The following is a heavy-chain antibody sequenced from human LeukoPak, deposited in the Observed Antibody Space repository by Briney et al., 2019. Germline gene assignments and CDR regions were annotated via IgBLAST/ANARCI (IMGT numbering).Heavy chain of an antibody. Sequence: GGSLRLSCAASGFTFSSYWMSWVRQAPGKGLEWVANIKQDGSEKYYVDSVKGRFTISRDNAKNSLYLQMNSLRAEDTAVYYCARSMFGSGSYGFDYWGQGTLVTVSS. CDR3: ARSMFGSGSYGFDY. CDR2: IKQDGSEK. J-gene: IGHJ4*02. D-gene: IGHD3-10*01. CDR1: GFTFSSYW. V-gene: IGHV3-7*01.